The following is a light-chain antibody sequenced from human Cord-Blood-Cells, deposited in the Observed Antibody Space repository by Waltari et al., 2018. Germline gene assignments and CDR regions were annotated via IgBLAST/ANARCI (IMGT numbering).Light chain of an antibody. CDR1: QSISSY. J-gene: IGKJ1*01. Sequence: DIQMTQSPSSLSASVGDRVTITCRASQSISSYLNWYQQKPGKAPKLLIYAASSLESGVPSSFSGSGSGTDFTLTISSPQPEDFATYYCQQSYSTPTFGQGTKVEIK. V-gene: IGKV1-39*01. CDR2: AAS. CDR3: QQSYSTPT.